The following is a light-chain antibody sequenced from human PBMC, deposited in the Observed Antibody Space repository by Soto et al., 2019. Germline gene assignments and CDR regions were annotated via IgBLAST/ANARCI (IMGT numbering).Light chain of an antibody. CDR1: HSISSW. V-gene: IGKV1-5*01. J-gene: IGKJ4*01. CDR3: PQFNDHPLT. Sequence: RGPIPCRASHSISSWLAWYQQKPGKAPKLLIYDASTLQSDVPSRFSGSGSGTEFTLTVSRLQAEDYATYYCPQFNDHPLTVCGRGKVDFK. CDR2: DAS.